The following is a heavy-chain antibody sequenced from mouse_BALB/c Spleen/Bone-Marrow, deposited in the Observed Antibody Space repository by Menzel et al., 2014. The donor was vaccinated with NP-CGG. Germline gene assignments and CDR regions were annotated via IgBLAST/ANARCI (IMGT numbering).Heavy chain of an antibody. CDR3: TRDYGNYALFAY. J-gene: IGHJ3*01. CDR2: ISSGGLYT. CDR1: GFTFSSYT. Sequence: EVHLVESGGGLVKPGGSLKLSCAASGFTFSSYTMSWVRQTPEKRLEWVATISSGGLYTYYPDSVKGRFTISRDNAKNALYLQMSSQKSEDTAMYYCTRDYGNYALFAYWGQGTLVTVSA. V-gene: IGHV5-6-4*01. D-gene: IGHD2-1*01.